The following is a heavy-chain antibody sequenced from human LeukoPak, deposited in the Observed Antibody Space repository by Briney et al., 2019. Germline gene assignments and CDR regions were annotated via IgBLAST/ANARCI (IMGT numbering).Heavy chain of an antibody. CDR3: AKDDSSGWYPPLSGFDY. CDR1: EFTFRTYW. J-gene: IGHJ4*02. Sequence: GGSLRLSCEASEFTFRTYWMHWVRQAPGKGLVWVSRINSDESSTNYADSVKGRFTISRDNAKNTLYLQMNSLRAEDTAVYYCAKDDSSGWYPPLSGFDYWGQGTLVTVSS. V-gene: IGHV3-74*01. D-gene: IGHD6-19*01. CDR2: INSDESST.